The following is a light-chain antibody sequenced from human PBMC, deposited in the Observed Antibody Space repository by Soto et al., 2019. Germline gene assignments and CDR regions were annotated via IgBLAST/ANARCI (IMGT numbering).Light chain of an antibody. V-gene: IGLV3-25*02. CDR1: ALPRQF. CDR3: QSSDSSGTYGV. J-gene: IGLJ2*01. Sequence: SYELTQPPSVSVSPGQTARITCSGDALPRQFAYWYQQKPGQAPVLVIYKDSERPSGIPERFSGSSSGITVTLTISGVQAEDEADYYCQSSDSSGTYGVFGGGTKVTVL. CDR2: KDS.